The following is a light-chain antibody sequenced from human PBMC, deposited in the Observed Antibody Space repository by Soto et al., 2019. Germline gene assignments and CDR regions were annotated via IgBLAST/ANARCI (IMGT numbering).Light chain of an antibody. J-gene: IGKJ2*03. V-gene: IGKV3-20*01. CDR1: QSVSSSY. CDR2: GAS. CDR3: QQYGSSREQYS. Sequence: EIVLTQSPGTLSLSPGERATLSCRASQSVSSSYLAWYQQKPGQAPRLLIYGASSRATGIPDRFSGSESGTDFALTISRLEPEDFAVYYCQQYGSSREQYSFGQGKKREIK.